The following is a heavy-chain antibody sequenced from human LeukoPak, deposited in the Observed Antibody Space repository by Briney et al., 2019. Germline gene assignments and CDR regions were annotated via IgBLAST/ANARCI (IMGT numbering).Heavy chain of an antibody. CDR2: IFYSGST. Sequence: MTSETLFLTCTVSGGSVSSGSYYWSWIRQPPGKGLEWIGNIFYSGSTNHNPSLKSRVTISLDTSKNQFSLKLSSVTAADTAVYYCARELCSGGSCGKFDYWGQGVLVTVSS. J-gene: IGHJ4*02. D-gene: IGHD2-15*01. CDR1: GGSVSSGSYY. V-gene: IGHV4-61*01. CDR3: ARELCSGGSCGKFDY.